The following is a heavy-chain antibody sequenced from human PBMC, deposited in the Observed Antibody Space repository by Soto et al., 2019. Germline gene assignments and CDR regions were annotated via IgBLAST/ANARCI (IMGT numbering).Heavy chain of an antibody. CDR2: ISYDGSNK. J-gene: IGHJ6*02. CDR1: GFTFSSYA. V-gene: IGHV3-30-3*01. Sequence: QVQLVESGGGVVQPGRSLRLSCAASGFTFSSYAMHWVRQAPGKGLEWVAVISYDGSNKYYADSVKGRFTISRDNSKNTLYLQMNRLRAEDTAVYYCARGYYDFWSGYSTYYGMDVWGQGTTVTVSS. D-gene: IGHD3-3*01. CDR3: ARGYYDFWSGYSTYYGMDV.